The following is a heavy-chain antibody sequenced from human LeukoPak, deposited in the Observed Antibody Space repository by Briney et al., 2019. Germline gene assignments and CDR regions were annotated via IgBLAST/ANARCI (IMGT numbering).Heavy chain of an antibody. CDR1: GGSVSSTTYY. Sequence: SETLSLTCTVSGGSVSSTTYYWSWIRQPPGKGLEWIASINYSGSTYYNPSLKNRVTISVDTSENQFSLKLSSVTAADTAVYYRASLWPGDWGQGTLVTVSS. CDR2: INYSGST. D-gene: IGHD2/OR15-2a*01. V-gene: IGHV4-39*01. J-gene: IGHJ4*02. CDR3: ASLWPGD.